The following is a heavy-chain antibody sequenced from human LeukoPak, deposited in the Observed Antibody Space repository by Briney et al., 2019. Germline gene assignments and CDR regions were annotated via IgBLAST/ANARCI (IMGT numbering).Heavy chain of an antibody. V-gene: IGHV3-23*01. D-gene: IGHD3-10*01. J-gene: IGHJ4*02. CDR1: GFTFSCYA. CDR2: ISGSGGTT. Sequence: GASLRLSCASSGFTFSCYAMSWVRQTPGEVLEWVSLISGSGGTTYYAASVTGRFSFSSDTTKTSLFSNMYSAAGKHTAAHYCAIPRAHAITWFGVDKWGQESQVTASS. CDR3: AIPRAHAITWFGVDK.